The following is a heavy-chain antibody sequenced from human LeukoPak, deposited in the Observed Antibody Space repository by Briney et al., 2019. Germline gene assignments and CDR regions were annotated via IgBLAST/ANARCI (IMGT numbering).Heavy chain of an antibody. Sequence: ASVKVSCKASGGTFSSYAISWVRQAPGQGLEWMGWISAHNGNTNYAQKLQGRVTMTTDTSTSTAYMELRSLRSDDTAVYYCARDLGIFGSSNYYMDVWGKGTTVTVSS. CDR1: GGTFSSYA. V-gene: IGHV1-18*01. D-gene: IGHD3-3*01. CDR3: ARDLGIFGSSNYYMDV. J-gene: IGHJ6*03. CDR2: ISAHNGNT.